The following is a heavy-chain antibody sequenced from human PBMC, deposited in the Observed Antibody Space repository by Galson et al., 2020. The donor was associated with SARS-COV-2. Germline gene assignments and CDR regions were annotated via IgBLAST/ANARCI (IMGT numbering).Heavy chain of an antibody. Sequence: GGSLRLPCAASGFTFSNAWMSWVRQPPGKGLEWVGRINSKTDGGTTDYAAPVKGRSTITRGDTKNTLHLQMNSLKTEDTAEYYCTTGGPYCDYVWGGYRDTPGECWGQGTLVSV. CDR3: TTGGPYCDYVWGGYRDTPGEC. CDR1: GFTFSNAW. V-gene: IGHV3-15*01. J-gene: IGHJ4*02. D-gene: IGHD3-16*02. CDR2: INSKTDGGTT.